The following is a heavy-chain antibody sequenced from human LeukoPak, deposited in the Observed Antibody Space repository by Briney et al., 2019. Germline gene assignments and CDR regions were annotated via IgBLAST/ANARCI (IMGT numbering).Heavy chain of an antibody. CDR2: IYHSGSS. CDR3: ARGTITGGGYTLISYFDY. D-gene: IGHD5-18*01. J-gene: IGHJ4*02. V-gene: IGHV4-38-2*02. Sequence: PSETLSLTCTVSGYSISSGYYWGWIRQPPGKGLEWIGSIYHSGSSYYNPSLKSRVTISVDTSKNHFSLGLSSVTAADTAVYYCARGTITGGGYTLISYFDYWGQGTLVTVSS. CDR1: GYSISSGYY.